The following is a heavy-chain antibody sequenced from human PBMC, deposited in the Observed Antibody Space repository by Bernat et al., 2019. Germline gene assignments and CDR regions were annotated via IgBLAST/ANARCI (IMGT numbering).Heavy chain of an antibody. CDR2: IFFGGST. J-gene: IGHJ2*01. Sequence: QLQLQESGPGLVKPSETLSLTCTVSGGSISSSGYYWAWIRQPPGKGLVWIGNIFFGGSTYYNPSLKSRVTMSVDTSKNQFSLKLSSMTAADTAVYFCARQVRGSGWYGAGSLRGHFDLWGRGTLVTVSS. D-gene: IGHD6-19*01. CDR1: GGSISSSGYY. V-gene: IGHV4-39*01. CDR3: ARQVRGSGWYGAGSLRGHFDL.